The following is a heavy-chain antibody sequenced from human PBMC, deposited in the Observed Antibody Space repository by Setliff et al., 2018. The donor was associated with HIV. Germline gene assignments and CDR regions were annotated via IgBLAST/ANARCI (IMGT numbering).Heavy chain of an antibody. CDR3: AKGDSFVFSYVYPDY. Sequence: GGSLRLSCVGSGFTFRTYAMGWVRQAPGKGLEWVSSNSGYGEETYYADSVKGRFSISRDNAKNSLYLQMNSLRAEDTAMYYCAKGDSFVFSYVYPDYWGPGTLVTVSS. CDR2: NSGYGEET. D-gene: IGHD3-22*01. CDR1: GFTFRTYA. V-gene: IGHV3-23*01. J-gene: IGHJ4*02.